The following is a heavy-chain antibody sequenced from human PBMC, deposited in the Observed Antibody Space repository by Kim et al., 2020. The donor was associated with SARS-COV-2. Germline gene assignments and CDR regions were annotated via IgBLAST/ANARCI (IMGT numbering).Heavy chain of an antibody. V-gene: IGHV3-15*01. J-gene: IGHJ3*02. Sequence: DHAAPVKGRFNISRDDSKNTLYLQMNSLKIEDTAVYYCTTDTSRGGSTHIWGQGTMVTLSS. CDR3: TTDTSRGGSTHI. D-gene: IGHD3-10*01.